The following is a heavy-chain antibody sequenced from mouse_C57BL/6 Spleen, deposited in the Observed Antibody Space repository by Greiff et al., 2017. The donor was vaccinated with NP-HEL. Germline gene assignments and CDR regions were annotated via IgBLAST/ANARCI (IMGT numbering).Heavy chain of an antibody. J-gene: IGHJ4*01. D-gene: IGHD1-1*01. CDR2: INPNNGGT. CDR3: ARYGGGLLYAMDY. V-gene: IGHV1-22*01. CDR1: GYTFTDYN. Sequence: VRLQQSGPELVKPGASVKMSCKASGYTFTDYNMHWVKQSHGKSLEWIGYINPNNGGTSYNQKFKGKATLTVNKSSSTAYMELRSLTSEDSAVYYCARYGGGLLYAMDYWGQGTSVTVSS.